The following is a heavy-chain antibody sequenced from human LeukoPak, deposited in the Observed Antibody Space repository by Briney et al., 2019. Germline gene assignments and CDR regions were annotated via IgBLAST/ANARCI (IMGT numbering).Heavy chain of an antibody. CDR3: AREQSSGWYPPYFDY. CDR2: ISGSGGST. D-gene: IGHD6-19*01. J-gene: IGHJ4*02. V-gene: IGHV3-23*01. CDR1: GFTFSSYG. Sequence: GGSLRLSCAASGFTFSSYGMSWVRQAPGKGLEWVSAISGSGGSTYYADSVKGRFTISRDNSKNTLYLQMNSLRAEDTAVYYCAREQSSGWYPPYFDYWGQGTLVTVSS.